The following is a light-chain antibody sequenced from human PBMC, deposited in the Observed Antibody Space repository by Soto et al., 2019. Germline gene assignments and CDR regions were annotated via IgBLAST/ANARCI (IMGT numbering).Light chain of an antibody. CDR2: DVT. Sequence: QSVLTQPPSASGSPGRSVTISCTGTDSDVGTYNYVSWYQQHPGKAPKLMIYDVTKRPSGVPDRFSGSKSGNTASLIISGLQSEDEADYYCFSYAGYYNLLLGGGTK. CDR1: DSDVGTYNY. V-gene: IGLV2-11*01. J-gene: IGLJ2*01. CDR3: FSYAGYYNLL.